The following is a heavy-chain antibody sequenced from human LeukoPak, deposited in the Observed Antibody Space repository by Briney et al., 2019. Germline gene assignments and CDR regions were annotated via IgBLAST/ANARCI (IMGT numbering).Heavy chain of an antibody. D-gene: IGHD3-16*02. J-gene: IGHJ3*02. CDR1: GGSFSGYY. CDR3: ARSRPYYDYVWGSYRRNVFDI. Sequence: PSETLSLTCAVYGGSFSGYYWSWIRQPPGKGLEWIGEINHSGSTNYNPSLKSRVTISEDTSKNQFSLKLSSVTAADTAVYSCARSRPYYDYVWGSYRRNVFDIWGQGTMVTVSS. CDR2: INHSGST. V-gene: IGHV4-34*01.